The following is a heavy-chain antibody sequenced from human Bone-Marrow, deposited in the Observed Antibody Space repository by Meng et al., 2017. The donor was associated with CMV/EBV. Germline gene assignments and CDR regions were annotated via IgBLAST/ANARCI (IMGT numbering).Heavy chain of an antibody. CDR3: ARGSLEADEDPG. J-gene: IGHJ1*01. D-gene: IGHD6-13*01. CDR1: GYTFTSYA. Sequence: QVQLVQSGSELKQPGASVKVPCRPSGYTFTSYAMNWVRQAPGQGLEWMGWINTITGDPTYAQGFTGRFVFSLDTSVSTAYLQISSLKTDDTAVYYCARGSLEADEDPGWGQGTLVTVSS. CDR2: INTITGDP. V-gene: IGHV7-4-1*02.